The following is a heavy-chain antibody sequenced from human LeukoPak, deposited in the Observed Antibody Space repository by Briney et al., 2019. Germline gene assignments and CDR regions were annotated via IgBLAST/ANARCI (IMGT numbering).Heavy chain of an antibody. Sequence: PGGSLRLSCAASGFTFSSYSMNWVRQAPGKGLEWVSSISRRSGSIYHAHSVKGRFTISRDNANNSRYLQMNSLRAEDTAVYYCARDEGSQPRKDAFDIWGQGTMVTVSS. D-gene: IGHD1-14*01. CDR2: ISRRSGSI. CDR1: GFTFSSYS. J-gene: IGHJ3*02. V-gene: IGHV3-21*04. CDR3: ARDEGSQPRKDAFDI.